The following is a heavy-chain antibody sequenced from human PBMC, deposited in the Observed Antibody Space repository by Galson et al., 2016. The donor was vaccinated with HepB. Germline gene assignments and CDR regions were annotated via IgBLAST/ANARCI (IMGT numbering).Heavy chain of an antibody. J-gene: IGHJ6*02. CDR3: ARSTVTNGMNV. D-gene: IGHD4-17*01. Sequence: SLRLSCAASGFFFSGRAMSWVRQAPGKGLEWVSVIKRGGPTYYADSVKGRFTFFGDTSKNTLYLQMDSLRAEDTAVYYCARSTVTNGMNVWGQGTTVTVS. CDR2: IKRGGPT. CDR1: GFFFSGRA. V-gene: IGHV3-53*01.